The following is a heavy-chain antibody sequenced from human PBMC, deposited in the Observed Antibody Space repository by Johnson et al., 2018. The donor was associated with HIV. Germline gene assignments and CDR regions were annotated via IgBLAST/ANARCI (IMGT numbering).Heavy chain of an antibody. CDR2: ISYDGDNK. CDR3: ARGGYVPAFDI. CDR1: GFTFSSYT. J-gene: IGHJ3*02. Sequence: QVQLVESGGGVVQPGTSLRLSCAASGFTFSSYTMHWVRQAPGKGLEWVAVISYDGDNKYYADSVKGRFTISRDNSKNTLYLEMSSLRPEDTEVYYCARGGYVPAFDIWGQGTKVTVSS. D-gene: IGHD5-12*01. V-gene: IGHV3-30-3*01.